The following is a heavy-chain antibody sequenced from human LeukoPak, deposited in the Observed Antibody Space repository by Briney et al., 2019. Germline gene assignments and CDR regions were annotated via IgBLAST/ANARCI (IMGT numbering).Heavy chain of an antibody. D-gene: IGHD3-3*01. V-gene: IGHV3-48*01. CDR2: ISVSRSTI. J-gene: IGHJ4*02. CDR1: GFTFSTYS. CDR3: ARDRWGFFES. Sequence: GGSLRLSCAASGFTFSTYSMNWVRQAPGKGLEWISYISVSRSTIYYADSVKGRFTISRDNAKNSLYPQMNSLRAEDTAVYYCARDRWGFFESWGQGTLVTVSS.